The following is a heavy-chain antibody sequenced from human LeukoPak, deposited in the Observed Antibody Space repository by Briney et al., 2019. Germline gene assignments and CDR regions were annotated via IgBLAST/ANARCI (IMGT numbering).Heavy chain of an antibody. D-gene: IGHD3-22*01. V-gene: IGHV3-21*01. J-gene: IGHJ4*02. CDR2: ITRSGIYI. Sequence: GESLRLSCAASGFTFSSYSMNWVRQAPGKGLEWVSSITRSGIYIYYADSLKGRLTISRDNAKNSLYLQRNSLRAEDTAVYYGARVKYDSSGYYGILDYWGPGTLVTVSS. CDR3: ARVKYDSSGYYGILDY. CDR1: GFTFSSYS.